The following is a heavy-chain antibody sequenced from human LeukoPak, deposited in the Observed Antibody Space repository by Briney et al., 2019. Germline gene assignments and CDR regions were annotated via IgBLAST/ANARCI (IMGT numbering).Heavy chain of an antibody. CDR3: ASSGPYCSGGSCYEG. CDR2: IYSGGST. CDR1: GFTFSSYA. Sequence: GGSLRLSCAASGFTFSSYAMSWVRQAPGKGLEWVSVIYSGGSTYYADSVKGRFTISRHNSKNTLYLQMNSLRAEDTAVYYCASSGPYCSGGSCYEGWGQGTLVTVSS. D-gene: IGHD2-15*01. V-gene: IGHV3-53*04. J-gene: IGHJ4*02.